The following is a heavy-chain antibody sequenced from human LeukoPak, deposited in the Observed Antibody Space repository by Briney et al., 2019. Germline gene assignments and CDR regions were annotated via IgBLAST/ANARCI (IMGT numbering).Heavy chain of an antibody. J-gene: IGHJ6*03. CDR2: INHSGST. CDR1: GGSFSGYY. V-gene: IGHV4-34*01. Sequence: PPETLSLTCAVYGGSFSGYYWSWIRQPPGKGLEWIGEINHSGSTNYNPSLKSRVTISVDTSKNQFSLKLSSVTAADTAVYYCARGRYCSSTSSYTRHYYYYYYMDVWGKGTTVTVSS. D-gene: IGHD2-2*02. CDR3: ARGRYCSSTSSYTRHYYYYYYMDV.